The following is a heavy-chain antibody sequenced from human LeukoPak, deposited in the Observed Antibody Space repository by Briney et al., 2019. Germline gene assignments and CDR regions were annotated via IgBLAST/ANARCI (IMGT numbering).Heavy chain of an antibody. V-gene: IGHV4-38-2*02. Sequence: SETLSLTCTVSGYSISSGYYWGWIRQPPGKGLEWIGSIYHSGSTYYNPSLKSRVTISVDTSKNQFSLKLSSVTAADTAVYYCARGVGATTHFDYWGQGTLVTVSS. CDR1: GYSISSGYY. J-gene: IGHJ4*02. CDR2: IYHSGST. CDR3: ARGVGATTHFDY. D-gene: IGHD1-26*01.